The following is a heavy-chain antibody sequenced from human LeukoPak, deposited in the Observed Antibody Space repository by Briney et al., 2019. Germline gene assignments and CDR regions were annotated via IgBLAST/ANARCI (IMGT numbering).Heavy chain of an antibody. CDR2: IYYSGST. J-gene: IGHJ3*02. CDR1: GGSISSSSYY. V-gene: IGHV4-39*01. CDR3: ASSVGATRGDAFDI. D-gene: IGHD1-26*01. Sequence: PSETLSLTCTVSGGSISSSSYYWGWIRRPPGKGLEWIGSIYYSGSTYYNPSLKSRVTISVDTSKNQFSLKLSSVTAADTAVYYCASSVGATRGDAFDIWGQGTMVTVSS.